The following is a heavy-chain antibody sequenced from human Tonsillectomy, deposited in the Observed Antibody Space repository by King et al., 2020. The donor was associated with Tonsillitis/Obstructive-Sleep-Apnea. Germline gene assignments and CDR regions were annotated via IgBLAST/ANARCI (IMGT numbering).Heavy chain of an antibody. J-gene: IGHJ3*02. V-gene: IGHV3-23*04. CDR1: GFTFSTYA. D-gene: IGHD6-13*01. Sequence: VQLVESGGGLEQPGGSLRLSCAASGFTFSTYAMSWVRQAPGKGLEWVSAISGGGGSTFYADSVKGRFTISRDNSKNPLDFQMNDLRAEDTAVYYCAKPRRYSTNDAFEIWGQGTMVTVSS. CDR3: AKPRRYSTNDAFEI. CDR2: ISGGGGST.